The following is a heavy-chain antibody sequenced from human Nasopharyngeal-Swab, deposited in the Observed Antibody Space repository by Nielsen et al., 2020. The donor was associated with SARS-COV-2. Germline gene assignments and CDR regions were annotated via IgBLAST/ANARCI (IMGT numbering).Heavy chain of an antibody. J-gene: IGHJ3*02. D-gene: IGHD2-2*03. CDR2: ISYDGSNK. CDR3: AKDPLDIVVVPAAPDI. CDR1: GFTFSSYG. V-gene: IGHV3-30*18. Sequence: GGSLRLSCAASGFTFSSYGIHWVRQAPGKGLEWVAVISYDGSNKYYADSVKGRFTISRDNSKNTLYLQMNSLRAEDTAVYYCAKDPLDIVVVPAAPDIWGQGTMVTVSS.